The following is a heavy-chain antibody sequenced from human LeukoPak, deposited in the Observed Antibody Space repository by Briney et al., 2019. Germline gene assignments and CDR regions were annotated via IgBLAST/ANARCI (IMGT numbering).Heavy chain of an antibody. V-gene: IGHV4-59*12. Sequence: SETLSLTCTVSGGSISSYYWSWIRQPPGKGLEWIGYIYYSGSTNYNPSLKSRVTISVDTSKNQFSLKLSSVTAADTAVYYCARDSSTQWGAWFDPWGQGTLVTVSS. J-gene: IGHJ5*02. CDR1: GGSISSYY. CDR3: ARDSSTQWGAWFDP. CDR2: IYYSGST. D-gene: IGHD3-16*01.